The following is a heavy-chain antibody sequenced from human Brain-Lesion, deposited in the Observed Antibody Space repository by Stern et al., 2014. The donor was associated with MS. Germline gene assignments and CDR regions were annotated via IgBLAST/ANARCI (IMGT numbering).Heavy chain of an antibody. D-gene: IGHD6-13*01. J-gene: IGHJ4*02. CDR1: GGSISSSNW. Sequence: QVQLVQSGQGLVKPSGTLSLTCAVSGGSISSSNWWSWVRQSPGKGLEWIGESDHSGSTIYNPSLKSRVTVSVDKSKNRFSLNLRSVPAADTAVYFCARFPASRPHVFDSWGQGTLVTVSS. V-gene: IGHV4-4*02. CDR3: ARFPASRPHVFDS. CDR2: SDHSGST.